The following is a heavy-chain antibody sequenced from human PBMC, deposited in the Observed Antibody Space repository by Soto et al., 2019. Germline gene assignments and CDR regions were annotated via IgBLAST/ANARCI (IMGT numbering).Heavy chain of an antibody. V-gene: IGHV4-61*01. D-gene: IGHD2-15*01. J-gene: IGHJ4*02. Sequence: QVQLQESGPGLVKPSETLSLTCSVSGGSVNSGSHYWTWIRQPPGKTLEWIGHISYNGKTDLHPSPRGRVTLSRDTSKNQFSLSLTSGTAADTAVYYSARALGGRTLSWFYFDNWGQGALVTVSS. CDR2: ISYNGKT. CDR3: ARALGGRTLSWFYFDN. CDR1: GGSVNSGSHY.